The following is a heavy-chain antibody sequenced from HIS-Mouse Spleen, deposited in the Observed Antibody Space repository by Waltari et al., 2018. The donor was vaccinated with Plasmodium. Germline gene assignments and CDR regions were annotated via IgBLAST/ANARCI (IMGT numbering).Heavy chain of an antibody. D-gene: IGHD6-13*01. CDR1: GYTCTGYD. V-gene: IGHV1-2*02. CDR2: INPNSGGT. J-gene: IGHJ4*02. CDR3: ARDLAAAGHFDY. Sequence: QVQLVQSGAEVKKPGASVKVSCKASGYTCTGYDMHWVGQAPGQGLEWMGWINPNSGGTNYAQKFQGRVTMTRDTSISTAYMELSRLRSDDTAVYYCARDLAAAGHFDYWGQGTLVTVSS.